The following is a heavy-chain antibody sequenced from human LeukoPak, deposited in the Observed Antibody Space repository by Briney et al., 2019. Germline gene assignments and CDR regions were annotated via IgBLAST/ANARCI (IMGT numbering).Heavy chain of an antibody. Sequence: GGSLRLSCAASGFTFSSYAMHWVRQAPGKGLEWVAVISYDGSNEYYADSVKGRFTISRDNSKNTLYLQMNSLRAEDTAVYYCPRTWRPYYYYGMDVWGQGTTVTVSS. CDR2: ISYDGSNE. CDR3: PRTWRPYYYYGMDV. CDR1: GFTFSSYA. V-gene: IGHV3-30*04. J-gene: IGHJ6*02.